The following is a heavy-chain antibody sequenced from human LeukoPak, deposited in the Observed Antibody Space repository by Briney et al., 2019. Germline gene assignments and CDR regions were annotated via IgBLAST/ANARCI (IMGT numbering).Heavy chain of an antibody. CDR2: IYYRGSN. V-gene: IGHV4-59*01. CDR1: GGSISSYD. J-gene: IGHJ4*02. D-gene: IGHD5-18*01. Sequence: PSETLSLTCTVSGGSISSYDWSWVRQPPGKGLEWIGYIYYRGSNNYNPSLKSRLTISVHTSNNQFSLKLSSVTAADTAVYYCARGGYSYGPDYWGQGTLVTVSS. CDR3: ARGGYSYGPDY.